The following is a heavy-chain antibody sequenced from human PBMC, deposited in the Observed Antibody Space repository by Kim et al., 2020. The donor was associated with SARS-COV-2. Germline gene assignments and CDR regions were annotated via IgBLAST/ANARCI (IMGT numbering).Heavy chain of an antibody. CDR2: INCGNGNT. CDR3: PGGFYFDY. CDR1: GHIFTSYS. J-gene: IGHJ4*02. Sequence: ASVKVSCKTSGHIFTSYSIHWVRQAPGQGLEWMGGINCGNGNTMYSQKFQGRVTFTTDTSASTAYMELSFLRSEDSAVYYCPGGFYFDYWGQGPLVTVSS. V-gene: IGHV1-3*01. D-gene: IGHD3-16*01.